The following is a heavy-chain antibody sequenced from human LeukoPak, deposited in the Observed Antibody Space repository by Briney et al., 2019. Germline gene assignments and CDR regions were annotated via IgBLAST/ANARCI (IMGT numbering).Heavy chain of an antibody. V-gene: IGHV1-2*02. CDR1: GYTFTGYY. CDR2: INPNSGGT. J-gene: IGHJ6*02. D-gene: IGHD3-9*01. Sequence: GASVKVSCKASGYTFTGYYMHWVRQAPGQGLEWMGWINPNSGGTNYAQKFQGRVTMTRDTSISTAYMELSRLRSDDTAVYYCARDLGYFDWLPKGYYYGMDVWGQGTTVTVSS. CDR3: ARDLGYFDWLPKGYYYGMDV.